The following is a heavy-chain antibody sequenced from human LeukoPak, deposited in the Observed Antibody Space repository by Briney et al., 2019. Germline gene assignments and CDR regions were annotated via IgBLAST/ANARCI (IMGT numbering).Heavy chain of an antibody. CDR2: ITSSSSYK. J-gene: IGHJ4*02. D-gene: IGHD3-3*01. CDR1: GFTFSSYS. V-gene: IGHV3-21*01. CDR3: ARPAEQPDFWSGSSYFFDS. Sequence: GGSLRLSCAASGFTFSSYSMNWVRQAPGKGREGVSFITSSSSYKHYADSMKGRFTISRDNAKPSLYLQMNSLRAEDTAVYYSARPAEQPDFWSGSSYFFDSWGQGTLVTVPS.